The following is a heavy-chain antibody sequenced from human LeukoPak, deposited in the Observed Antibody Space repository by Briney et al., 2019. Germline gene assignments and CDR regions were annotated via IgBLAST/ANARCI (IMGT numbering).Heavy chain of an antibody. Sequence: ASVKVSCKASGGTFSSYAISWVRQAPGQGLEWMGGIIPIFGTANYAQKFQGRVTITADESTSTAYMELSSLRSEDTVVYYCARAEKYSSSWYGDYYYGMDVWGQGTTVTVSS. V-gene: IGHV1-69*13. CDR1: GGTFSSYA. D-gene: IGHD6-13*01. J-gene: IGHJ6*02. CDR2: IIPIFGTA. CDR3: ARAEKYSSSWYGDYYYGMDV.